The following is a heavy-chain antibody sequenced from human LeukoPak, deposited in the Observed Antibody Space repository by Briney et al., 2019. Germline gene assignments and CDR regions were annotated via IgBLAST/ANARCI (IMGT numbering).Heavy chain of an antibody. J-gene: IGHJ5*02. D-gene: IGHD3-10*01. CDR1: GVSISTNNW. Sequence: PSETLSLTCAVSGVSISTNNWWTWVRQPPGKGLEWIGEIYHSGSTNYNPSLKSRVTISVDKSKNYFSLKLNSVTAADTAVYYCARSWKVRGLSNWFDPWGQGTLVTVSS. CDR2: IYHSGST. CDR3: ARSWKVRGLSNWFDP. V-gene: IGHV4-4*02.